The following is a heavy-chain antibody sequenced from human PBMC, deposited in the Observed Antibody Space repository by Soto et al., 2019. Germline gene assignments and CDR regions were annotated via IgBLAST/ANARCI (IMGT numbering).Heavy chain of an antibody. CDR1: GYTFTSYD. D-gene: IGHD3-3*01. Sequence: GASVKVSCKASGYTFTSYDINWVRQATGQGLEWMGWMNPNSGNTGYAQKFQGRVTMTRNTSISTAYMELSSLRSEDTAVYYCARVSSWSYDFWSGYYTAGSPPSDYWGQGTLVTAPQ. V-gene: IGHV1-8*01. CDR2: MNPNSGNT. J-gene: IGHJ4*02. CDR3: ARVSSWSYDFWSGYYTAGSPPSDY.